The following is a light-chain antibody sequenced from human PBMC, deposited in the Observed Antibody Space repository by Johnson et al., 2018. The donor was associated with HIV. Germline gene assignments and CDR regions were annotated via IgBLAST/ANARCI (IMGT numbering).Light chain of an antibody. CDR3: GTWDSSLSAYV. CDR2: DNT. J-gene: IGLJ1*01. Sequence: QPVLTQPPSVSAAPRQKVTISCSGSSSNIGINYVSWYQQLPGTAPKLLIYDNTKRPSGIPDRFPGSKSGTSATLGITGLQTGDEADYYCGTWDSSLSAYVFGTGTKVTVL. V-gene: IGLV1-51*01. CDR1: SSNIGINY.